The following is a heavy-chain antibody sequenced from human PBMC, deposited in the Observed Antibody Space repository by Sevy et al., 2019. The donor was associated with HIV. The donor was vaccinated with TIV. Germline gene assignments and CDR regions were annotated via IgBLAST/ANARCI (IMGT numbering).Heavy chain of an antibody. Sequence: GGSLRLSCAASGLTFSSYAMSWVRQVPGKGLEWVSGISDSGGSTNYADSVKGRFTISRDNSKNTVFLQMSSLRVEDTAVYYCAKRGGQWLVEPSFDYWGQGTLVTVSS. CDR2: ISDSGGST. J-gene: IGHJ4*02. CDR3: AKRGGQWLVEPSFDY. D-gene: IGHD6-19*01. CDR1: GLTFSSYA. V-gene: IGHV3-23*01.